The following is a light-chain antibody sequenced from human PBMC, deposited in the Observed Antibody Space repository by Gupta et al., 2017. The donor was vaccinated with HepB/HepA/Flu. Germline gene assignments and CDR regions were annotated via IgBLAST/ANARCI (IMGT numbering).Light chain of an antibody. V-gene: IGKV4-1*01. CDR2: WAS. Sequence: DIVMNQSPDSLAVSLGERATINCKSSQSGLYSSNNKNYLAWYQQKPGQPPKLLIYWASTRESGVPDRFSGSGSGTDFTLTISSLQAEDVAVYYCQQYYTTPITFGQGTRLEIK. CDR3: QQYYTTPIT. J-gene: IGKJ5*01. CDR1: QSGLYSSNNKNY.